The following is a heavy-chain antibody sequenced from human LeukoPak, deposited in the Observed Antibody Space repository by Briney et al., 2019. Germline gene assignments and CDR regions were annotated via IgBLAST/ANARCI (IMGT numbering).Heavy chain of an antibody. CDR1: GGSISTYY. V-gene: IGHV4-59*08. D-gene: IGHD2-15*01. CDR3: ARWGYCSGGSCYSRGSALDP. Sequence: SETLSLTCTVSGGSISTYYWSWIRQPPGKGLEWIGYIYYRGNTNYNPSLQSRVSISVDTSKNQFSLKLTSVTAADTAVYYCARWGYCSGGSCYSRGSALDPWGQGTLVTVSS. J-gene: IGHJ5*02. CDR2: IYYRGNT.